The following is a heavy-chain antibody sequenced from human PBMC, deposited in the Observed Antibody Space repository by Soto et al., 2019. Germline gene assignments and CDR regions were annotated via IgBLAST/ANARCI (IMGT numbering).Heavy chain of an antibody. CDR2: ISAYNGNT. V-gene: IGHV1-18*01. Sequence: ASVKVSCKASGYTFTSYGISWVRQAPGQGLEWMGWISAYNGNTNYAQKLQGRVTMTTDTSTSTAYMELRSLRSDDTAVYYCARGFSIAAAGTDSWFDPWGQGTLVTVSS. CDR1: GYTFTSYG. CDR3: ARGFSIAAAGTDSWFDP. D-gene: IGHD6-13*01. J-gene: IGHJ5*02.